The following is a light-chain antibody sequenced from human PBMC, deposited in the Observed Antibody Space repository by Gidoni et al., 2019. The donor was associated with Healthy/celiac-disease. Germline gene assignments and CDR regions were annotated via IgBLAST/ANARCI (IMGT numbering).Light chain of an antibody. CDR1: QSLLHSNGYNY. CDR3: MQALQTPIT. CDR2: LGS. V-gene: IGKV2-28*01. Sequence: DIVLTQSPLSLPVTPGEPASISCRSSQSLLHSNGYNYFDWYLQKPGQSPQLLIYLGSNRVSGVPDRFSGSGSGTDFTLKISRVEAEDVGVYYCMQALQTPITFGQGTRLEIK. J-gene: IGKJ5*01.